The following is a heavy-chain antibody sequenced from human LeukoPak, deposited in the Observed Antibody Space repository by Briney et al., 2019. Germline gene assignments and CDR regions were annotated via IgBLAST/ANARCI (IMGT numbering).Heavy chain of an antibody. CDR1: GFTLSSYE. CDR3: ARVDRLGSGIFVDY. D-gene: IGHD3-3*01. J-gene: IGHJ4*02. CDR2: TSSSGSTI. V-gene: IGHV3-48*03. Sequence: GGPLRLSCAASGFTLSSYEMNWLRQAPGRAVVGVSYTSSSGSTIYYADSVRGRFTISRDNANNSLYLQINSLRAEDTAVYYCARVDRLGSGIFVDYWGQGTLVTVSS.